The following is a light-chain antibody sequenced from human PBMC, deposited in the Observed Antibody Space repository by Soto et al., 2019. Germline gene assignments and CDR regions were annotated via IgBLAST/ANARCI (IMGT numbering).Light chain of an antibody. CDR2: GSS. V-gene: IGKV3-20*01. Sequence: EIVLTQSPGTLFLSPGERATLSCRSSQSVSSSYLAWYPQTPGQAPRLLIYGSSSRATGIPDRFSGSGSGTDFTLTISRLEPVDFAVYYCQHSGDFRWTFGQGTKVDIK. CDR1: QSVSSSY. J-gene: IGKJ1*01. CDR3: QHSGDFRWT.